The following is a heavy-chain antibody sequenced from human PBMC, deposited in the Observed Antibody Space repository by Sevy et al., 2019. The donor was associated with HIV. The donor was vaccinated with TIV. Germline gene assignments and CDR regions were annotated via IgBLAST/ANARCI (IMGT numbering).Heavy chain of an antibody. CDR1: GGSITNLY. CDR3: AGENAWGSGYS. V-gene: IGHV4-59*08. J-gene: IGHJ4*02. Sequence: SETLSLTCTASGGSITNLYWKWIRQPPGKGLEWIAYIYYIGNINYNPSLKSRITLSLDTSKNQFSLRLSSVTAADTAMYYCAGENAWGSGYSWGQGTLVTVSS. CDR2: IYYIGNI. D-gene: IGHD6-25*01.